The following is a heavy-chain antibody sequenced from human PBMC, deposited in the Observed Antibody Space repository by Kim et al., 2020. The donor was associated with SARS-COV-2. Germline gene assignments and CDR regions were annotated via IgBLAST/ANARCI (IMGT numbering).Heavy chain of an antibody. J-gene: IGHJ4*02. Sequence: GDKNYSTSLKTRLTISKDTSKNQVVLTMTNMDPVDTATYYCARGRYYYDFWGQGPLVTVSS. V-gene: IGHV2-70*01. CDR3: ARGRYYYDF. CDR2: GDK.